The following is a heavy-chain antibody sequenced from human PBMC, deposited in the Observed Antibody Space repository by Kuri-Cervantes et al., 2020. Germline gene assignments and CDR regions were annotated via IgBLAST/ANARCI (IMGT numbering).Heavy chain of an antibody. CDR3: ARSPKWYFDL. V-gene: IGHV3-23*01. Sequence: GESLKISCAASGFTFSSYAMSWVRQAPGKGLEWVSAISGSGGSTYYADSVKGRFTISRDNSKNTLYLQMNSLRADDTAVYYCARSPKWYFDLWGRGTLVTVSS. J-gene: IGHJ2*01. CDR2: ISGSGGST. CDR1: GFTFSSYA.